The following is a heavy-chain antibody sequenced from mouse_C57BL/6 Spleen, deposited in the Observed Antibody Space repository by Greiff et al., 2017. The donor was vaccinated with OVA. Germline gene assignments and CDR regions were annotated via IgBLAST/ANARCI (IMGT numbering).Heavy chain of an antibody. CDR2: IDPETGGT. J-gene: IGHJ4*01. CDR1: GYTFTDYE. D-gene: IGHD1-1*01. V-gene: IGHV1-15*01. CDR3: TRLGHTDAMDY. Sequence: VKLQESGAELVRPGASVTLSCKASGYTFTDYEMHWVKQTPVHGLEWIGAIDPETGGTAYNQKFKGKAILTADKSSSTAYMELRSLTSEDSAVYYCTRLGHTDAMDYWGQGTSVTVSS.